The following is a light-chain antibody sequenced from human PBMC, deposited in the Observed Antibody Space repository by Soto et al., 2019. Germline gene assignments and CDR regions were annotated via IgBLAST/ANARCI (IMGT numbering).Light chain of an antibody. CDR1: SSDVGGYDY. CDR2: DVS. V-gene: IGLV2-14*03. CDR3: NSFPSSTTLV. J-gene: IGLJ2*01. Sequence: QSALTQPASVSGSPRQSITISCTGTSSDVGGYDYVSWYQQHPGKAPKLMIYDVSSRPSGVSNRFSGSKSGSTASLSISGLQAEDEAEYYCNSFPSSTTLVFGGGTELTVL.